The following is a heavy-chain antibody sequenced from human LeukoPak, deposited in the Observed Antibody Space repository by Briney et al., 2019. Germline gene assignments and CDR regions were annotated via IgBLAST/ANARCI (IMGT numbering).Heavy chain of an antibody. CDR1: GYTFTSYG. V-gene: IGHV1-18*01. J-gene: IGHJ3*02. CDR2: ISAYNGNT. Sequence: ASVKVSCKASGYTFTSYGISWVRQAPGQGLEWMGWISAYNGNTNYAQKLQGRVTMTTDTSTSTAYMELRSLRSDDTAVYYCARGFDYYDSSGYYYASDIWGQGTMVTVSS. D-gene: IGHD3-22*01. CDR3: ARGFDYYDSSGYYYASDI.